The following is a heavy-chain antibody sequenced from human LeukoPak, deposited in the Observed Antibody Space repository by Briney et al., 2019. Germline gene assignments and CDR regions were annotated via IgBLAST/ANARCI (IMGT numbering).Heavy chain of an antibody. D-gene: IGHD6-6*01. V-gene: IGHV3-21*01. CDR3: ARAEYSSPNWFDP. Sequence: GGSLRLSCAASGFTFSSYSMNWVRQAPGKGLEWVSSISSSSSYIYYADSVKGRFTISRDNAKNSLYLQMNSLRAEDTAVYYCARAEYSSPNWFDPWGQGTLVTVSS. J-gene: IGHJ5*02. CDR2: ISSSSSYI. CDR1: GFTFSSYS.